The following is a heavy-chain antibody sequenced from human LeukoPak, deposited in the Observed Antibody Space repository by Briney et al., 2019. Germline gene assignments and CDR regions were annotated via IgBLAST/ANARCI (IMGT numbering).Heavy chain of an antibody. V-gene: IGHV4-39*01. CDR3: ARVKAPTYYDFWGHLGDYYYMDV. CDR1: GGSISSSSYY. D-gene: IGHD3-3*01. Sequence: SETLSLTCTVSGGSISSSSYYWGWIRQPPGKGLEWIGSIYYSGSTYYNPSLKSRVTISVDTSKNQFSLKLSSVTAADTAVYYCARVKAPTYYDFWGHLGDYYYMDVWGKGTTVTVSS. CDR2: IYYSGST. J-gene: IGHJ6*03.